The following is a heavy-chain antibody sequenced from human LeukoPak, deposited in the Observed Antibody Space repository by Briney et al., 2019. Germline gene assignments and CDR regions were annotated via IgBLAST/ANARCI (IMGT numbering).Heavy chain of an antibody. CDR1: GFTFSSYS. V-gene: IGHV3-7*01. CDR2: IKEDGSEK. Sequence: GGSLRLSCAASGFTFSSYSMNWVRQAPGKGLEWVANIKEDGSEKNYVDSVRGRFTISRDNAKNSLYLQMNSLRAEDTAVYYCARDSGWYPVDYSGQGTLVTVSS. J-gene: IGHJ4*02. CDR3: ARDSGWYPVDY. D-gene: IGHD6-19*01.